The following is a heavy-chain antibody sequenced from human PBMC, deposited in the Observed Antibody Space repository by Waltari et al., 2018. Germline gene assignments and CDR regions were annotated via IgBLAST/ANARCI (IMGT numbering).Heavy chain of an antibody. CDR1: GYTFTSYA. J-gene: IGHJ3*02. D-gene: IGHD3-16*01. Sequence: QVQLVQSGAEVKKPGASVKVSCKASGYTFTSYAMHWVRQAHGQRLEWMGGIMTGNSNTKYSQKCQGRVTSTRDTAASTADMELRSLGSEETAVDYCARVEGAAGLDIWGQGTMVTVSS. CDR3: ARVEGAAGLDI. V-gene: IGHV1-3*04. CDR2: IMTGNSNT.